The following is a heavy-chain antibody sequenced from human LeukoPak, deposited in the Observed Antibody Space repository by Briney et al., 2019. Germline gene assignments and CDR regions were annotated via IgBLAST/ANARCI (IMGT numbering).Heavy chain of an antibody. V-gene: IGHV4-39*01. CDR2: IYYTGSI. CDR3: ARRKGFSSSLDY. J-gene: IGHJ4*02. D-gene: IGHD2-2*01. Sequence: SETLSLTCTVSGGSITSSNYYWGWIRQPPGKGLEWIGSIYYTGSIYYNPSLKSRVTISVDTSRNQFSLTLSSVTAADTAVYYCARRKGFSSSLDYWGKGTLVTVSS. CDR1: GGSITSSNYY.